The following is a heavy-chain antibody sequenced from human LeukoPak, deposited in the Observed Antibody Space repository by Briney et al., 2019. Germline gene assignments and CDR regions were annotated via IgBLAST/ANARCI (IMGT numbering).Heavy chain of an antibody. Sequence: ASVKVSCKASGYTFTGYYMHWVRQAPGQGLEWMGRINPNSGGTNYAQKFQGRVTMTRDTSISTAYMELSRLRSDDTAVYYCARVHSDYAGFDIWGQGTMVTVSS. CDR3: ARVHSDYAGFDI. J-gene: IGHJ3*02. CDR2: INPNSGGT. V-gene: IGHV1-2*06. CDR1: GYTFTGYY. D-gene: IGHD5-12*01.